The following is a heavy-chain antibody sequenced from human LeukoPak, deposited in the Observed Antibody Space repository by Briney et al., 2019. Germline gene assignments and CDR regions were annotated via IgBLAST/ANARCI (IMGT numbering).Heavy chain of an antibody. V-gene: IGHV1-3*01. CDR2: INAGNGNT. Sequence: ASVKLSCKASGYTLTSYAMHWVRQAPGQTLERMGWINAGNGNTKYSQKFQGRVTITRDKYASTAYMELSSLRSEDTAVYYCARDGGIAVAGTSGVGAFDIWGQGTMVTVSS. CDR1: GYTLTSYA. CDR3: ARDGGIAVAGTSGVGAFDI. J-gene: IGHJ3*02. D-gene: IGHD6-19*01.